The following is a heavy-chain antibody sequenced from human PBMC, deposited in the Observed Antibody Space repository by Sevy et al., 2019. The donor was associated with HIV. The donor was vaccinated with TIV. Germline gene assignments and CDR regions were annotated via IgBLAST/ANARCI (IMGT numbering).Heavy chain of an antibody. CDR2: ISYDGSNK. CDR1: GFTFSSYG. V-gene: IGHV3-30*18. Sequence: GGSLRLSCAASGFTFSSYGMHWVRQAPGKGLEWVAVISYDGSNKYYADSVKGRFTISRDNSKNTLYLQMNSLRAEDTAGYYCAKGGYSSSWYRFDPWGQGTLVTVSS. D-gene: IGHD6-13*01. J-gene: IGHJ5*02. CDR3: AKGGYSSSWYRFDP.